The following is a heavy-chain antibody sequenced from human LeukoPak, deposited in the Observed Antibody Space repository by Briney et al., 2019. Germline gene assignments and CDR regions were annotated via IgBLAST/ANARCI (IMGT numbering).Heavy chain of an antibody. CDR1: GFTFSDYY. J-gene: IGHJ4*02. Sequence: GGSLRLSCAASGFTFSDYYMSWIRQAPGKGLEWVSYISSSGSTIYHADSVKGRFTISRDNAKNSLYLQMNSLRAEDTAVYYCARVVAAAGERPLFDYWGQGTLVTVS. D-gene: IGHD6-13*01. CDR2: ISSSGSTI. V-gene: IGHV3-11*01. CDR3: ARVVAAAGERPLFDY.